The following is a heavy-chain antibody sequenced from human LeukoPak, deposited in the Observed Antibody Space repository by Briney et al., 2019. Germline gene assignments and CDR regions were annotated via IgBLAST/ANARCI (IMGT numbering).Heavy chain of an antibody. CDR1: GFTFSSYS. D-gene: IGHD3-22*01. Sequence: GSLRLSCAASGFTFSSYSMNWVRQPPEKGLEWVGEIDQSGSTNYNPSLNSRVAISVDTSKNQFSLRLTSVSAADTAVYYCARAGGADSPQDLDYWGEGVLVTVSS. CDR3: ARAGGADSPQDLDY. CDR2: IDQSGST. J-gene: IGHJ4*02. V-gene: IGHV4-34*01.